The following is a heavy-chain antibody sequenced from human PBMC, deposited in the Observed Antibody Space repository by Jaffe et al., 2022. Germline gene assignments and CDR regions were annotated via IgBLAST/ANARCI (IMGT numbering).Heavy chain of an antibody. V-gene: IGHV1-46*03. CDR1: GYTFTSYY. J-gene: IGHJ4*02. Sequence: QVQLVQSGAEVKKPGASVKVSCKASGYTFTSYYMHWVRQAPGQGLEWMGIINPSGGSTSYAQKFQGRVTMTRDTSTSTVYMELSSLRSEDTAVYYCAIAAAMYYFDYWGQGTLVTVSS. CDR2: INPSGGST. D-gene: IGHD2-2*01. CDR3: AIAAAMYYFDY.